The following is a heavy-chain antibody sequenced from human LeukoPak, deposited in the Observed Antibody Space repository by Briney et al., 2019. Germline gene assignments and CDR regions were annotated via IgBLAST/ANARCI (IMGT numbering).Heavy chain of an antibody. J-gene: IGHJ3*02. Sequence: ASVKVSCKASGYTFTGYYMHWVRQAPGQGLEWMGWINPNSGGTNYAQKFQGRVTMTRDTSISTAYMELRSLRSDDTAVYYCARVLLWFGSPQHAFDIWGQGTMVTVSS. D-gene: IGHD3-10*01. CDR2: INPNSGGT. V-gene: IGHV1-2*02. CDR1: GYTFTGYY. CDR3: ARVLLWFGSPQHAFDI.